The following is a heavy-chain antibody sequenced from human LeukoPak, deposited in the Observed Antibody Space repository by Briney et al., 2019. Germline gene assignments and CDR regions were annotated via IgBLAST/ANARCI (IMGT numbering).Heavy chain of an antibody. V-gene: IGHV1-69*05. D-gene: IGHD6-6*01. Sequence: ASVKVSCKASGGTFSSYAISWVRQAPGQGLEWMGGIIPIFGTANYAQKFQGRVTITTDGSTSTAYMELSSLRSEDTAVYYCARNSDSAALDYYYYMDVWGRGTTVTVSS. CDR3: ARNSDSAALDYYYYMDV. CDR2: IIPIFGTA. J-gene: IGHJ6*03. CDR1: GGTFSSYA.